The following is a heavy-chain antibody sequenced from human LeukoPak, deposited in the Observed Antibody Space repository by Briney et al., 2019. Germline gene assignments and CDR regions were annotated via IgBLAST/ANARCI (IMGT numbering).Heavy chain of an antibody. CDR1: GGSMSGYY. D-gene: IGHD6-19*01. V-gene: IGHV4-59*08. CDR3: ARHETGIAVY. CDR2: IYYSGST. Sequence: SETLSLTCSVSGGSMSGYYWSWIRQPPGKGLEWIGYIYYSGSTSYNPSLKSRVSISLDTAKNQFSLKLSSVTAADTAVYYCARHETGIAVYWGQGTLVTVSS. J-gene: IGHJ4*02.